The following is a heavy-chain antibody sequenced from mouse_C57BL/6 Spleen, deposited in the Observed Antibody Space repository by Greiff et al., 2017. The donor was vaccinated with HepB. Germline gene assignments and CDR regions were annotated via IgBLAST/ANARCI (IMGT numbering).Heavy chain of an antibody. Sequence: QVQLQQSGPELVKPGASVKISCKASGYAFSSSWMNWVTQRPGKGLEWIGRIYPGDGDTNYNGKFKGKATLTADKSSSTAYMQLSSLTSEDSAVYFCASMVTTEGDYWGQGTTLTVSS. CDR3: ASMVTTEGDY. D-gene: IGHD2-2*01. V-gene: IGHV1-82*01. CDR2: IYPGDGDT. J-gene: IGHJ2*01. CDR1: GYAFSSSW.